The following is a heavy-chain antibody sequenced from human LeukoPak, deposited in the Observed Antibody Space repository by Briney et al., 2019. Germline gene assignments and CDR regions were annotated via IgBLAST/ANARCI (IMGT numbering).Heavy chain of an antibody. Sequence: GGSLRLSCAASGFTFSNYAIHWVRQAPGKGLEWVAFIRSDGINKYYADSVKGRFNISRDNSKNTLSLQMNSLRAEDTAVYFCAKDFGGWLGYMDVWGKGTTVTISS. J-gene: IGHJ6*03. CDR2: IRSDGINK. V-gene: IGHV3-30*02. D-gene: IGHD6-19*01. CDR3: AKDFGGWLGYMDV. CDR1: GFTFSNYA.